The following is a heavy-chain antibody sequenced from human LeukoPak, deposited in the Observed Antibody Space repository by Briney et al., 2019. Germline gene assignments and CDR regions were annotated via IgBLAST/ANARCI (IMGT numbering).Heavy chain of an antibody. D-gene: IGHD3-10*01. CDR3: ARGRGSGSLSFYYYYYMDV. CDR1: GGTFSSYA. CDR2: IIPIFGTA. V-gene: IGHV1-69*13. Sequence: SVKVSCKASGGTFSSYAISWVRQAPGQGLEWMGGIIPIFGTANYAQKFQGRVTITADESTSTAYMELSSLRSENTAVYYCARGRGSGSLSFYYYYYMDVWGKGTTVTISS. J-gene: IGHJ6*03.